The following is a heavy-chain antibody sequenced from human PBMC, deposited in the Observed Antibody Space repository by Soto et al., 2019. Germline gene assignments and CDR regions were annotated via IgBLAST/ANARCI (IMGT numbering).Heavy chain of an antibody. CDR1: GYSFTSYW. CDR3: ERRSSGSLLYGMDG. V-gene: IGHV5-10-1*01. CDR2: IDPSDSYT. Sequence: GESLKISCKGSGYSFTSYWISWVRQMPGKGLEWMCRIDPSDSYTNYGPSFQGHVTISADKSISTAYLQWSSLKASDTAMYYCERRSSGSLLYGMDGWGQGTTVTVSS. J-gene: IGHJ6*02. D-gene: IGHD6-19*01.